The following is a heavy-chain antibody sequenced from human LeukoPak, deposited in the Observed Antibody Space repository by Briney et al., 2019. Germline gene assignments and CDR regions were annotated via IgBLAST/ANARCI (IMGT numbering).Heavy chain of an antibody. CDR3: AREGYCSSTSCPRRSRYFDY. J-gene: IGHJ4*02. CDR1: GGTFSSYA. D-gene: IGHD2-2*01. Sequence: GSSVKVSCKASGGTFSSYAISWVRQAPGQGLEWMGGIIPIFGTANYAQKFQGRVTITADKSTSTAYMELSSLRSEDTAVYYCAREGYCSSTSCPRRSRYFDYWGQETLVTVSS. V-gene: IGHV1-69*06. CDR2: IIPIFGTA.